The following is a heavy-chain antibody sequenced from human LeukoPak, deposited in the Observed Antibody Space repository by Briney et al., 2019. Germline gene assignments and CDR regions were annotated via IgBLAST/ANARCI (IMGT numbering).Heavy chain of an antibody. CDR3: ARDRSDAFDI. V-gene: IGHV1-2*02. Sequence: ASVKVSCKASGYTFTSYGISWVRQAPGQGLEWMGWINPNSGGTNYAQKFQGRVTMTRDTSISAAYMELSRLRSDDTAVYYCARDRSDAFDIWGQGTMVIVSS. J-gene: IGHJ3*02. CDR1: GYTFTSYG. CDR2: INPNSGGT.